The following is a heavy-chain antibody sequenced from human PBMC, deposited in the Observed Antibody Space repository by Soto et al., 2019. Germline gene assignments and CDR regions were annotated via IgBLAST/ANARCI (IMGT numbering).Heavy chain of an antibody. CDR1: GGSISSRGYY. D-gene: IGHD2-2*01. CDR3: ASVRWGSTSCLRLDY. CDR2: IYYSGNT. V-gene: IGHV4-31*03. Sequence: QVQLQESGPGLVKPSQTLSLTCTVSGGSISSRGYYWSWIRQHPGKGLEWIGYIYYSGNTHDNPSLRSRVIMSLLTSKNQFALKLNSVSAADTAVYYCASVRWGSTSCLRLDYWVQGTLVTVSS. J-gene: IGHJ4*02.